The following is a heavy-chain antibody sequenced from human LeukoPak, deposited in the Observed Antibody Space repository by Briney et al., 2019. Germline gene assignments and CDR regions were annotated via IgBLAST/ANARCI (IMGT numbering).Heavy chain of an antibody. CDR2: ISWNGGST. CDR1: GFPFDDYG. D-gene: IGHD6-13*01. CDR3: ARDAVLRNIAAAGYFDN. Sequence: GGSLRLSCAASGFPFDDYGMSWVRQAPGKGLEWVSGISWNGGSTGYADSVKGRFTISRDNDKNSLYLQMNSLRAEDTALFYCARDAVLRNIAAAGYFDNWGQGTLVTVSS. V-gene: IGHV3-20*04. J-gene: IGHJ4*02.